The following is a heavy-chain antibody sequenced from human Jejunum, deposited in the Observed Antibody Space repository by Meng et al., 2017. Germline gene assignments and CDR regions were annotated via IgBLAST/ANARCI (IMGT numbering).Heavy chain of an antibody. CDR3: ARGVREGV. D-gene: IGHD1-26*01. Sequence: GESLKISCAASGFTFTNYYMGWVRQAPGKGLEWVANMNDAGSQKLYVDSVQGRFTISRDNAKNSVVLQMDSLTADDTAVYYCARGVREGVWGQGTLVTVSS. V-gene: IGHV3-7*01. J-gene: IGHJ4*02. CDR1: GFTFTNYY. CDR2: MNDAGSQK.